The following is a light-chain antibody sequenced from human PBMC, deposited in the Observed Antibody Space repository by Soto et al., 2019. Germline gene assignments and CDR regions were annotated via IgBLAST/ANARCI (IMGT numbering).Light chain of an antibody. CDR2: SND. Sequence: QSVLTQPPSASGTPGQRVTISCSGSSSNIGSNSVNWYQQLPGTAPKLLIYSNDRRPSGVPDRFSGSKSGTSASLAISGPQSEDEADYYCAAWDESLNGYVFGTGTKVTVL. CDR3: AAWDESLNGYV. V-gene: IGLV1-44*01. CDR1: SSNIGSNS. J-gene: IGLJ1*01.